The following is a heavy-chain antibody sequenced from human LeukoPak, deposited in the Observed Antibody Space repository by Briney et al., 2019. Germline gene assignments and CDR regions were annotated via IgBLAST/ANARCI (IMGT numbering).Heavy chain of an antibody. CDR2: IYHSGST. CDR3: ARDPTPYYDILTGYYTLNDY. CDR1: GGSISSSNW. Sequence: SETLSLTCAVSGGSISSSNWWSWVRQPPGKGLEWIGEIYHSGSTNYNPSLKSRVTISVDKSKNQFSLKLSSVTAADTAVYYCARDPTPYYDILTGYYTLNDYRGQGTLVTVSS. D-gene: IGHD3-9*01. V-gene: IGHV4-4*02. J-gene: IGHJ4*02.